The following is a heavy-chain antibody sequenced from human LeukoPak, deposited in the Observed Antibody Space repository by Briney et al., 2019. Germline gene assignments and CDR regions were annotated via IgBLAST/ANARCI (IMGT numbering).Heavy chain of an antibody. CDR3: ASDRSYDKGPLDY. Sequence: ASVTVSCKASGYTFTDYYMHWVRQAPGQGREWMGWINPNSGDTKYAQKFQGWVTMTRDTSISTAYMELSRLTSDDTAVYYCASDRSYDKGPLDYWGQGTLVTVSS. CDR1: GYTFTDYY. CDR2: INPNSGDT. J-gene: IGHJ4*02. V-gene: IGHV1-2*04. D-gene: IGHD3-22*01.